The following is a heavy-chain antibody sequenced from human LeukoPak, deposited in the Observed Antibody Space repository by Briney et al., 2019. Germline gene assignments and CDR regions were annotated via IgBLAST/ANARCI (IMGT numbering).Heavy chain of an antibody. D-gene: IGHD5-18*01. CDR2: IKEDGSEK. Sequence: GGSLKLSCVGSGFSFSTYWMSWVRQAPGKGLEWVANIKEDGSEKYYVDSVKGRFTISRDNAKNSLYLQMNSLRAEDTAVYYCARRGIQLWNWFDPWGQGTLVTVSS. V-gene: IGHV3-7*01. J-gene: IGHJ5*02. CDR1: GFSFSTYW. CDR3: ARRGIQLWNWFDP.